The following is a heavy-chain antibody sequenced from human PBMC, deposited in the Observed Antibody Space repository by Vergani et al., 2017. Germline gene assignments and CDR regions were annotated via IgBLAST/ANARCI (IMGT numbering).Heavy chain of an antibody. CDR3: ARDEGQWPWSEEYYFDY. V-gene: IGHV1-2*02. D-gene: IGHD6-19*01. Sequence: QVQLVQSGAEVKKPGASVKVSCKASGYTFTGYYMHWVRQAPGQGLEWMGWINPNSGGTNYAQKFQGRVTMTRDTSISTAYMELSRLRSDDTAVYYCARDEGQWPWSEEYYFDYWGQGTLVTVSS. J-gene: IGHJ4*02. CDR2: INPNSGGT. CDR1: GYTFTGYY.